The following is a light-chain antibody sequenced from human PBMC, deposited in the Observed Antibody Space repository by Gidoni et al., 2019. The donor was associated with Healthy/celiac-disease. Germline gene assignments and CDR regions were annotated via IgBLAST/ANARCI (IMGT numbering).Light chain of an antibody. CDR1: QSLVYSDGNTY. V-gene: IGKV2-30*01. Sequence: DVVMTQSPLSLPVTLGQPASISCRSSQSLVYSDGNTYLNWFQQRPGQSPRRLIYKVSNRDSGVPDRFSGSGSGTDFTLKISRVEAEDVGVCYCMQGTHGALTFGGGTKVEIK. J-gene: IGKJ4*01. CDR3: MQGTHGALT. CDR2: KVS.